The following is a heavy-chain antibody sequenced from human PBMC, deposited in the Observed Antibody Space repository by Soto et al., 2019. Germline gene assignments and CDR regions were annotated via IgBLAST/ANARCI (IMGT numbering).Heavy chain of an antibody. Sequence: QVQLVQSGAEVKRPGSSVKVSCKASGDTFNFYSINWVRQAPGVGLEWMGRVNPIVSMSNYAQKFQGRVTMTADESTSTAYMELSSLRSADTAIYYCATSYGSGYRAFDYWGQGALVTVSS. V-gene: IGHV1-69*02. D-gene: IGHD3-10*01. CDR2: VNPIVSMS. J-gene: IGHJ4*02. CDR3: ATSYGSGYRAFDY. CDR1: GDTFNFYS.